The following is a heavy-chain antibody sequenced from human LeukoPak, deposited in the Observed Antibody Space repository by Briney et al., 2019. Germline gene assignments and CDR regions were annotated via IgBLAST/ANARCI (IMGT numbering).Heavy chain of an antibody. Sequence: SQTLSLTCAVSGGSISSGGYSWSWIRQPPGKGLEWIGYIYHSGSTYYNPSLKSRVTISVDTSKNQFSLKLSSVTAADTAVYYCAREFYCSSTSCYFRFDPWGQGTLVTVSS. J-gene: IGHJ5*02. D-gene: IGHD2-2*01. CDR2: IYHSGST. CDR3: AREFYCSSTSCYFRFDP. CDR1: GGSISSGGYS. V-gene: IGHV4-30-2*01.